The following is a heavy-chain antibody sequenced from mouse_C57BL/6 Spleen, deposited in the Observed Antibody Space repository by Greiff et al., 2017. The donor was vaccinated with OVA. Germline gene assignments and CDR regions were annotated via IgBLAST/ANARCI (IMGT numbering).Heavy chain of an antibody. CDR2: ISNGGGST. V-gene: IGHV5-12*01. CDR3: ARQDHYYAMDY. J-gene: IGHJ4*01. CDR1: GFTFSDYY. Sequence: EVQGVESGGGLVQPGGSLKLSCAASGFTFSDYYMYWVRQTPEKRLEWVAYISNGGGSTYYPDTVKGRFTISRDNAKNTLYLQMSRLKSEDTAMYYCARQDHYYAMDYWGQGTSVTVSS.